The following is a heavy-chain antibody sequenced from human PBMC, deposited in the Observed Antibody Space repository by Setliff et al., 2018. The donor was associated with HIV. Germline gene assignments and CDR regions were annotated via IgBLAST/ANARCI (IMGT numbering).Heavy chain of an antibody. CDR2: ISTYKGNT. V-gene: IGHV1-18*04. Sequence: ASVKVSCKASGYTFTSYGISWVRQAPGQGLECMGWISTYKGNTKYEQKFQGRVTMTTDTSTSTAYMELRSLRSDDTAMYYCARDNYDEYSSVQMDVWGKGTTVTVSS. CDR3: ARDNYDEYSSVQMDV. CDR1: GYTFTSYG. J-gene: IGHJ6*04. D-gene: IGHD6-6*01.